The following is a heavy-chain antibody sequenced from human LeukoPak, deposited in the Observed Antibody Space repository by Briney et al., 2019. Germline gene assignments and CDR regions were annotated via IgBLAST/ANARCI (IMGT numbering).Heavy chain of an antibody. V-gene: IGHV3-7*01. Sequence: GGSLRLSCSASGFTFSSYAMHWVRQAPGKGLEWVANIKQDGSEKYYVDSVKGRFTISRDNAKKSLYLQMNSLRVEDTAVYYCARDGYPFDFWGQGTLVTVSS. D-gene: IGHD5-18*01. CDR3: ARDGYPFDF. J-gene: IGHJ4*02. CDR1: GFTFSSYA. CDR2: IKQDGSEK.